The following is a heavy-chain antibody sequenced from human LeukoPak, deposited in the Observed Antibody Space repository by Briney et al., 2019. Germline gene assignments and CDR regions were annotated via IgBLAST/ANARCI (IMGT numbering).Heavy chain of an antibody. Sequence: SETLSLTCTVSGGSISSYYWSWVRQPPGKGLEWIGYIYYIGSTNYNPSLKSRVTISVDTSKNQFSLKLSSVTAADTAVYYCARVGYCSSTSCYDYWGQGTLVTVSS. CDR1: GGSISSYY. CDR3: ARVGYCSSTSCYDY. J-gene: IGHJ4*02. D-gene: IGHD2-2*01. CDR2: IYYIGST. V-gene: IGHV4-59*12.